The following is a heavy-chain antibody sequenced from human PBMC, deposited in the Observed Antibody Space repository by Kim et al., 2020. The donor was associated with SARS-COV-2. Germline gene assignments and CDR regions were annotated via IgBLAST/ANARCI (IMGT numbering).Heavy chain of an antibody. Sequence: GGSLRLSCAASGFTFSSYGMHWVRQAPGKGLEWVAMIYYDGNNKQYADSVKGRFTISRHNSENTLFLQMNSLRADDTAVYYCARASPSGSFLPADHWGQG. CDR3: ARASPSGSFLPADH. J-gene: IGHJ4*02. CDR1: GFTFSSYG. CDR2: IYYDGNNK. V-gene: IGHV3-33*01. D-gene: IGHD6-13*01.